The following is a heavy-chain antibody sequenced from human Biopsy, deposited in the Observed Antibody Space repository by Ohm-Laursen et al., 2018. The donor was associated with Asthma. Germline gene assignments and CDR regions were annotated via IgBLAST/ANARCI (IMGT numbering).Heavy chain of an antibody. CDR2: IYFSGNT. J-gene: IGHJ3*02. CDR3: ARDSGSSLSYPDAFDI. V-gene: IGHV4-59*01. D-gene: IGHD2-2*01. CDR1: GGSITSFY. Sequence: GTLSLTCTVSGGSITSFYWSWIRQPPGRGLEWIGYIYFSGNTNYNPSLKSRVTISIDTSKNHFSLKLTSVTAADTAVYYCARDSGSSLSYPDAFDIWGQGTMVTVS.